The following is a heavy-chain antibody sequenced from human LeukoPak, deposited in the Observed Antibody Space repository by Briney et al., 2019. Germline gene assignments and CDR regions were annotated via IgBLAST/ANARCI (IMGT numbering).Heavy chain of an antibody. CDR1: GFTFNNYA. D-gene: IGHD1-14*01. J-gene: IGHJ6*03. CDR2: ISGSGFTT. Sequence: PGGSLTLPCAASGFTFNNYAITWVRQTPERGLEWVSVISGSGFTTYYAESVKGRFTISRDNSKNTLYLQMNSLRAEDTAIYYCAKARSPDYYYLYMGVWRKGTTVTVSS. V-gene: IGHV3-23*01. CDR3: AKARSPDYYYLYMGV.